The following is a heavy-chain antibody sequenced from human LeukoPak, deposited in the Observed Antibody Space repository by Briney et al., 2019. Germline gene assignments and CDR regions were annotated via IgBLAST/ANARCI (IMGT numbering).Heavy chain of an antibody. CDR2: MNPNSGNT. V-gene: IGHV1-8*01. CDR1: GYTFTSYD. CDR3: ARSSSGWYWVYYYHGMDV. Sequence: GASVKVSCKASGYTFTSYDINWVRQATGQGLEWMGWMNPNSGNTGYAQKFQGRVTMTRNTSISTAYMELSSLRSEDTAVYYCARSSSGWYWVYYYHGMDVWGQGTTVTVSS. J-gene: IGHJ6*02. D-gene: IGHD6-19*01.